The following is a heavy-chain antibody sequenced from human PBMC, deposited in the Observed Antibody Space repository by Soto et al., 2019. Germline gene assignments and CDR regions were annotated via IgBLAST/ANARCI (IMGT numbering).Heavy chain of an antibody. CDR1: GYSFTSYW. CDR2: IYPGDSDT. V-gene: IGHV5-51*01. J-gene: IGHJ6*02. Sequence: PGESLKISCKGSGYSFTSYWIGWVRQMPGKGLEWMGIIYPGDSDTRYSPSFQGQVTISADKSISTAYLQWSSLKASDTAMYYCARVSPGTPYYYYGMDVWGQGTSVTVSS. CDR3: ARVSPGTPYYYYGMDV.